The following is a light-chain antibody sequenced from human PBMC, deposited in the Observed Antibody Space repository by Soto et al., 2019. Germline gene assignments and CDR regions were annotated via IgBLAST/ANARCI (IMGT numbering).Light chain of an antibody. J-gene: IGLJ1*01. CDR3: SSYAGSNNFFYV. Sequence: QSVLTQAPSASGAPGQSVTISCTGTSSDGVGYNYVSWYQQHPGKAPKLMIYEVSKRPSGVPDRFSGSKSGNTASLTVSGLQAEDEADYYCSSYAGSNNFFYVFGTGTKVTVL. CDR1: SSDGVGYNY. CDR2: EVS. V-gene: IGLV2-8*01.